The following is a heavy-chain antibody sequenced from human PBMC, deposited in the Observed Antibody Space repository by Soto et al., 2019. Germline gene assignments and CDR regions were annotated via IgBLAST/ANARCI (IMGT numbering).Heavy chain of an antibody. J-gene: IGHJ4*02. CDR3: ARAGGADF. CDR2: INAGGNST. Sequence: GGSMTLSSGASGFIFSSHWVHCVRQAEGKVLAWVSRINAGGNSTSYADSVKGRFTISRDNAKNTAYLQMNSLRAEGTAVYYWARAGGADFWGQGTVVTVSS. CDR1: GFIFSSHW. D-gene: IGHD3-10*01. V-gene: IGHV3-74*01.